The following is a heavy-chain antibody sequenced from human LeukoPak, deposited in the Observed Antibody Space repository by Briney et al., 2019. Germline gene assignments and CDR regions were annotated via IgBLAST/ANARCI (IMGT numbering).Heavy chain of an antibody. J-gene: IGHJ4*02. CDR2: IYYSGST. CDR3: ARDLGLERRVDY. V-gene: IGHV4-59*12. CDR1: GGSISSYY. D-gene: IGHD1-1*01. Sequence: SETLSLTCTVSGGSISSYYWSWIRQPPGKGLEWIGYIYYSGSTNYNPSLKSRVTISVDTSKNQFSLKLSSVTAADTAVYYCARDLGLERRVDYWGQGTLVTVSS.